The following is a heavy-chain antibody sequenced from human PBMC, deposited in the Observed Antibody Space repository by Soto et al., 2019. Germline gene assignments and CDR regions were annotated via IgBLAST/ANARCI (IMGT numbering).Heavy chain of an antibody. Sequence: GGSLRRSCAASGLTFSRAWMNWVRQTPGKGLEWGGRIKSQINGGTRDYAAPVKGRFTISRVDSENTVYLEMNSLKTEDTGVYYCAADLPDWGAYALDCGGQGILVTVSS. CDR1: GLTFSRAW. J-gene: IGHJ4*02. D-gene: IGHD1-26*01. V-gene: IGHV3-15*07. CDR2: IKSQINGGTR. CDR3: AADLPDWGAYALDC.